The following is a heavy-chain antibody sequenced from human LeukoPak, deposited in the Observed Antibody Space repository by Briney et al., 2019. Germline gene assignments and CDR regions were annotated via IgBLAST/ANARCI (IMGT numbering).Heavy chain of an antibody. CDR3: ARDFSRSSGEGGWFDP. V-gene: IGHV3-30*04. Sequence: PGRSLRLSCAASGFTFSSYAMHWVRQAPGKGLEWVAVISDNGGNKYYADSVKGRFTISRDNSKNMLYLQMNSLRAEDTALYYCARDFSRSSGEGGWFDPWGQGTRVTV. D-gene: IGHD6-6*01. CDR1: GFTFSSYA. CDR2: ISDNGGNK. J-gene: IGHJ5*02.